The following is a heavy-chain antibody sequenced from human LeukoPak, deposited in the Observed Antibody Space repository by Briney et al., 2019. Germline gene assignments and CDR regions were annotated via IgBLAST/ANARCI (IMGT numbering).Heavy chain of an antibody. V-gene: IGHV3-66*02. CDR1: GFTVSSNY. D-gene: IGHD3-10*01. CDR2: IYSGGST. CDR3: ARVGGSGKFSDYYYYMDV. Sequence: GGSLRLSCAASGFTVSSNYMSWVRQAPGKGLEWVSIIYSGGSTHYTDSVEGRFTISRDNSKNTLYLHVNSLRAEDTAVYYCARVGGSGKFSDYYYYMDVWGKGTTVTVSS. J-gene: IGHJ6*03.